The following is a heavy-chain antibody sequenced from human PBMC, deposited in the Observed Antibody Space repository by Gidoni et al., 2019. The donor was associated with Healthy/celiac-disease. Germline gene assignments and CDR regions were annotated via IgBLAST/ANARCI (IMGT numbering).Heavy chain of an antibody. CDR1: GGTFSSYA. D-gene: IGHD3-16*02. V-gene: IGHV1-69*01. Sequence: QVQLVQSGAEVKKPGSSVKVSCKASGGTFSSYAISWVRQAPGQGLEWMGGIIPIFGTANYAQKFQGRVTITADESTSTAYMELSSLRSEDTAVYYCARSGGVSHSAKKDAFDIWGQGTMVTVSS. J-gene: IGHJ3*02. CDR2: IIPIFGTA. CDR3: ARSGGVSHSAKKDAFDI.